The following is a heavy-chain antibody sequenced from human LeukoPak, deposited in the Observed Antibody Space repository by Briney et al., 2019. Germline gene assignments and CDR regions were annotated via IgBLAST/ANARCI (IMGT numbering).Heavy chain of an antibody. D-gene: IGHD1-26*01. CDR3: ASTRLWELRPDAFDI. CDR2: IYPGDSDT. J-gene: IGHJ3*02. V-gene: IGHV5-51*01. CDR1: GYSFTTYW. Sequence: GESLKISCKASGYSFTTYWIGWVRQVPGKGLEWMGIIYPGDSDTRYSPSFQGQVTISADKSISTAYLQWSSLKASDTAMYYCASTRLWELRPDAFDIWGQGTMVTVSS.